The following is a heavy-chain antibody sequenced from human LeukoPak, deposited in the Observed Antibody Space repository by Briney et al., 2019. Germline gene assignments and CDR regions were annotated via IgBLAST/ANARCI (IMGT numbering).Heavy chain of an antibody. Sequence: SVTVSCTASGGTFSSYAISWVRQAPGQGLEWMEGIIPIFGTANYAQKFQGRVTITADESTSTAYMELSSLRSEDTAVYYCARGRLLYCTNGVCYDTANNWFDPWGQGTLVTVSS. CDR3: ARGRLLYCTNGVCYDTANNWFDP. CDR1: GGTFSSYA. J-gene: IGHJ5*02. D-gene: IGHD2-8*01. CDR2: IIPIFGTA. V-gene: IGHV1-69*13.